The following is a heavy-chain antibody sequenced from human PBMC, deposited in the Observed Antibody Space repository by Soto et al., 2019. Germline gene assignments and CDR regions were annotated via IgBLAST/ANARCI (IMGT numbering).Heavy chain of an antibody. Sequence: SETLSLTCTVSGGSISSSSYYWGWIRQPPGKGLEWIGSIYYSGSTYYNPSLKSRVTISVDTSKNQFSPKLSSVTAADTAVYYCARPARRGYYYYGMDVWGQGTTVTVSS. V-gene: IGHV4-39*01. D-gene: IGHD6-6*01. CDR2: IYYSGST. CDR3: ARPARRGYYYYGMDV. CDR1: GGSISSSSYY. J-gene: IGHJ6*02.